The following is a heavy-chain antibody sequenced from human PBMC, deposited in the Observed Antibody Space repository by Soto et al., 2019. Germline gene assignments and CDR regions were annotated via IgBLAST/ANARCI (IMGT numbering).Heavy chain of an antibody. V-gene: IGHV4-31*03. CDR3: ARGYRQSWYSSSWVFNY. CDR1: GGSINRGGYY. D-gene: IGHD6-13*01. Sequence: QVQLRESGPGLVKPSQTLSLPSTVSGGSINRGGYYWNWLRQHPGKGLVWIGSMSYSGSTYYNPSPSNRVIISADTSQNHCSWKLISVTAADSAVHFSARGYRQSWYSSSWVFNYWGQGTLVNVSS. CDR2: MSYSGST. J-gene: IGHJ4*02.